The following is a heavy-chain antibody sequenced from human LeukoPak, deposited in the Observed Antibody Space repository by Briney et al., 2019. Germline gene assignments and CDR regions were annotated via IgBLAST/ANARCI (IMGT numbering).Heavy chain of an antibody. D-gene: IGHD5-24*01. CDR2: IRNDGSNK. V-gene: IGHV3-30*02. Sequence: GGSLRLSCAASGFTFISYGMHWVRQAPGKGLEWVAFIRNDGSNKYYVNSVKGRFTISRDNSKNTLYLQMNSLRAEDTAVYYCARGLQSDYWGQGTLVTVSS. CDR3: ARGLQSDY. J-gene: IGHJ4*02. CDR1: GFTFISYG.